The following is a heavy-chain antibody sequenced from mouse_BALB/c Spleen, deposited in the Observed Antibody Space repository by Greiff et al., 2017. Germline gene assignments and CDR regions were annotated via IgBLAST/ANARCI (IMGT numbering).Heavy chain of an antibody. J-gene: IGHJ2*01. D-gene: IGHD1-1*02. V-gene: IGHV1-12*01. CDR1: GYTFTSYN. Sequence: LQESGAELVKPGASVKMSCKASGYTFTSYNMHWVKQTPGQGLEWIGAIYPGNGDTSYNQKFKGKATLTADKSSSTAYMQLSSLTSEDSAVYYCARRGNGPYYFDYWGQGTTLTVSS. CDR3: ARRGNGPYYFDY. CDR2: IYPGNGDT.